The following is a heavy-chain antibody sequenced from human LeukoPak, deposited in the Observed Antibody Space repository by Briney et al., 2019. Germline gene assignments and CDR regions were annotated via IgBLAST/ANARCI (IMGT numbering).Heavy chain of an antibody. CDR1: GYPFTTWE. D-gene: IGHD1-14*01. CDR3: ARGPRNDP. V-gene: IGHV1-8*01. CDR2: VHPNGGNT. Sequence: ASVKVSCKTSGYPFTTWEINWVRQAAGQGLEWMGWVHPNGGNTAYAQKFQGRVTMTRDTSISTAYMELSGLTSDDTAVYYCARGPRNDPWGQGTLVTVSS. J-gene: IGHJ5*02.